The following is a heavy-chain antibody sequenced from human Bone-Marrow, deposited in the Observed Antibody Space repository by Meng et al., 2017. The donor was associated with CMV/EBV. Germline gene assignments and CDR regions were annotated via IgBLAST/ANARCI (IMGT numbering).Heavy chain of an antibody. J-gene: IGHJ4*02. CDR1: GFTFDDYA. D-gene: IGHD3-9*01. V-gene: IGHV3-9*01. CDR3: ARDYDWLSAYYFDY. Sequence: GGSLRLSCAASGFTFDDYAMHWVRQAPGKGLEWVAGISWNSGSIGYADSVKGRFTISRDNAKNTLYLQMNSLRAEDTAVYYCARDYDWLSAYYFDYWGQGTLVTVSS. CDR2: ISWNSGSI.